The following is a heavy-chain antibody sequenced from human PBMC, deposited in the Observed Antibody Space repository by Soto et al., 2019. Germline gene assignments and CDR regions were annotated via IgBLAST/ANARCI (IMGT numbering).Heavy chain of an antibody. CDR1: GFNLNIYA. CDR3: TRDVRLGGADV. CDR2: IFLEHAST. Sequence: GGSLRLSCASSGFNLNIYAMHWVRLVPGKGLEWVSGIFLEHASTGYADSVRGRFTISRDSAKDSLYLQMNSLRPEDTALYYCTRDVRLGGADVLGPGATVTVSS. V-gene: IGHV3-9*01. D-gene: IGHD4-17*01. J-gene: IGHJ6*02.